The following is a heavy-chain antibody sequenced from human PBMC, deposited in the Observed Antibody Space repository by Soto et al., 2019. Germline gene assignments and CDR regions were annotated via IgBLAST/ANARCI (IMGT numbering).Heavy chain of an antibody. V-gene: IGHV4-31*03. CDR2: IYYTGRT. CDR3: ARDLSGRSGH. D-gene: IGHD1-26*01. J-gene: IGHJ5*02. CDR1: GGSITSGPYY. Sequence: QVQLHESGPGLVKPSQTLSLTCTVFGGSITSGPYYWSWIRQHPGKGLEWIGYIYYTGRTNYNPSLKSRLSMSVDTSKNAFSLKLTSVTAADPALYFCARDLSGRSGHWGQGTLVTVSS.